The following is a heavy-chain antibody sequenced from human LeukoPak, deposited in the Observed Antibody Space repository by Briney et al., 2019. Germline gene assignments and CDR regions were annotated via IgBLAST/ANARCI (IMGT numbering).Heavy chain of an antibody. CDR2: INHSGST. CDR1: GFTFSSYA. J-gene: IGHJ4*02. CDR3: ARHYSSGWYFVAH. Sequence: GSLRLSCAASGFTFSSYAMNWVRQAPGKGLEWIGEINHSGSTNYNPSLKSRVTISVDTSKNQFSLKLSSVTAADTAVYYCARHYSSGWYFVAHWGQGTLVTVSS. D-gene: IGHD6-19*01. V-gene: IGHV4-34*01.